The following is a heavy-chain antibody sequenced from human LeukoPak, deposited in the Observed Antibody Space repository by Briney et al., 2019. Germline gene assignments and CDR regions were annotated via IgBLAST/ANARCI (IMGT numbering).Heavy chain of an antibody. CDR1: GGTFSSYA. CDR3: AIKPLTYGSFDY. D-gene: IGHD3-10*01. Sequence: ASVKVSCKASGGTFSSYAISWVRQAPGQGLEWMGGIIPIFGTANYAQKFQGRVTITADKSTSTAYMELSSLRSEDTAVYYCAIKPLTYGSFDYWGQGTLVTVSS. CDR2: IIPIFGTA. J-gene: IGHJ4*02. V-gene: IGHV1-69*06.